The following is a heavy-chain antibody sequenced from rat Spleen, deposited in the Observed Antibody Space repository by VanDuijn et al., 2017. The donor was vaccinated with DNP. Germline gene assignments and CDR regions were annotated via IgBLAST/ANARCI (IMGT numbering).Heavy chain of an antibody. V-gene: IGHV5-7*01. D-gene: IGHD1-1*01. Sequence: EVQLVESGGGLVQPGRSLKLSCVVSGITFSDHNMAWVRQAPKKGLEWVGTISYDRSDTYYRYSVKGRFTMSRDNAKNTLYLQMDSLRSEDTATYYCVSRHGLQWDWFAHWGQGTLVTVSS. J-gene: IGHJ3*01. CDR2: ISYDRSDT. CDR3: VSRHGLQWDWFAH. CDR1: GITFSDHN.